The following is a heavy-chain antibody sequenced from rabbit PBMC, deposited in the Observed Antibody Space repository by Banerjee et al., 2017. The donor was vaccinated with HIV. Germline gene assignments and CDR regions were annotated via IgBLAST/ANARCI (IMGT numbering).Heavy chain of an antibody. CDR2: INAITGKA. J-gene: IGHJ6*01. V-gene: IGHV1S45*01. CDR3: VNDPYGLRGGGGVL. D-gene: IGHD3-1*01. Sequence: QEQLVESGGGLVRPEGSLKLSCTASGFSFSNKAVMCWVRQAPGKGLQWIACINAITGKAVYASWAKGRFTFSKTSSTTVTLQMTSLTAADTATYFSVNDPYGLRGGGGVLWGPGTLVTVS. CDR1: GFSFSNKAV.